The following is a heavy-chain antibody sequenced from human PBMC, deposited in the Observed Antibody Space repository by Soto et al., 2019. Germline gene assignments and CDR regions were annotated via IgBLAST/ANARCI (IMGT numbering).Heavy chain of an antibody. Sequence: EVQLLESGGGLVGPGGSLRLSCAASGFTFSSYAMSWVRQAPGKGLEWVSTISGSDGRTYSTDSVKGRFTISRDNSRNTAYLQMNSLRVEDTAVYYCAKGVSQYTPLALFDYWGRGTLVTVSS. D-gene: IGHD5-18*01. CDR1: GFTFSSYA. CDR3: AKGVSQYTPLALFDY. CDR2: ISGSDGRT. J-gene: IGHJ4*02. V-gene: IGHV3-23*01.